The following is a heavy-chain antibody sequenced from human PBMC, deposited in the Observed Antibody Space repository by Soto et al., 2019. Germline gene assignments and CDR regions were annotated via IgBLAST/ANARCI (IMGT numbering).Heavy chain of an antibody. CDR2: INPDNGVP. V-gene: IGHV1-2*02. J-gene: IGHJ4*02. CDR1: GYTFTGYY. D-gene: IGHD3-16*01. Sequence: GASVKVSCKASGYTFTGYYVNWARRAPGQGLEWMGWINPDNGVPNYAQKFQGRVTLSRDTSINTAYMELSRLTSDDTAMYYCARTDYLFSTLTYYFDYWGQGTLVTVPQ. CDR3: ARTDYLFSTLTYYFDY.